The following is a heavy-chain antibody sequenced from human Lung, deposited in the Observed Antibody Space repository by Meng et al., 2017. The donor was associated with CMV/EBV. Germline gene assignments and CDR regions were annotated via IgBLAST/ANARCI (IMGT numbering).Heavy chain of an antibody. CDR3: ARVGAYCGGDCYHPR. V-gene: IGHV4-4*02. D-gene: IGHD2-21*02. J-gene: IGHJ4*02. Sequence: QVQGEASGLGLVQPWAALSLPSGTHGGPRGSRNWSRWVSKPSGKGLESLGEIYESGRTNYHPCLNSRVTLSVDESKNQFSLRLSSVTPADTAVYYCARVGAYCGGDCYHPRWGQGTLVTVSS. CDR2: IYESGRT. CDR1: GGPRGSRNW.